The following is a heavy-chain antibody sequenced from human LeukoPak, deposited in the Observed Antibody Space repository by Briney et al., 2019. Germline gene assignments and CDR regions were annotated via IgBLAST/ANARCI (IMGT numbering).Heavy chain of an antibody. J-gene: IGHJ4*02. V-gene: IGHV3-33*01. D-gene: IGHD3-22*01. CDR2: IWYDGSNR. Sequence: GRSLRLSCAASGFTFSSYGMHGVRQAPGKVLEWVAVIWYDGSNRYYADSVKGRFTISRDNSKNTLYLQMNSLRAEDTVVYYCARDFFDYDSSGYFDYWGQGTLVTVSS. CDR3: ARDFFDYDSSGYFDY. CDR1: GFTFSSYG.